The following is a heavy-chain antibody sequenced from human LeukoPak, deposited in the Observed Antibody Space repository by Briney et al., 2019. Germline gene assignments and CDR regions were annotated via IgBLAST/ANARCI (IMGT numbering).Heavy chain of an antibody. CDR1: GGTFSSYA. CDR2: IIPIFGTA. CDR3: ARGDYYDSSGYYPFDY. V-gene: IGHV1-69*01. J-gene: IGHJ4*02. Sequence: SVKVSCKASGGTFSSYAISWVRQAPGQGLEWMGGIIPIFGTANYAQKFQGRVTITADESTSTAYMELSSLRSEDTAVYYCARGDYYDSSGYYPFDYWGQGTLVTVSS. D-gene: IGHD3-22*01.